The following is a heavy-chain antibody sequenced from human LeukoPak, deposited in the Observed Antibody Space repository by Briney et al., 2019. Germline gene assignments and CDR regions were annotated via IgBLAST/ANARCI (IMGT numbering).Heavy chain of an antibody. Sequence: PGGSLRLSCAASGFTFSNYWMDWVREAPGKGLVWVARMNTDGSTTSYADSVKGRFTISRDNAKNTLYLQMNSLRAEDTAVYYCAREIATVTTGIDYWGQGTLVTVSS. CDR2: MNTDGSTT. CDR1: GFTFSNYW. D-gene: IGHD4-17*01. J-gene: IGHJ4*02. V-gene: IGHV3-74*01. CDR3: AREIATVTTGIDY.